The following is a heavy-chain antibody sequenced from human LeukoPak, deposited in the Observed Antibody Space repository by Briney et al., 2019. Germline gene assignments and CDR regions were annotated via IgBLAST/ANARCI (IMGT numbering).Heavy chain of an antibody. V-gene: IGHV1-69*01. CDR1: GGTFSSYA. J-gene: IGHJ3*02. CDR3: ARALNHYNFDAFDI. Sequence: ASVKVSCKASGGTFSSYAISWVRQAPGRGPEWMGGIIPIFGTANYAQKFQGRVTITADESTSTAYMELSSLRSEDTAVYYCARALNHYNFDAFDIWGQGTMVTVSS. D-gene: IGHD1-1*01. CDR2: IIPIFGTA.